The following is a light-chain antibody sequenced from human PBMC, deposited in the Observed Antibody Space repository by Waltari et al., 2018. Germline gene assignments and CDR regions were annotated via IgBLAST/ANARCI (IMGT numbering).Light chain of an antibody. V-gene: IGKV4-1*01. J-gene: IGKJ1*01. Sequence: DIVMNQSPDSLGVSLGERATSTCKSSQSVLNRSKNKNDLAWYQHKPGQPPKLLIYWASTRESGVPDRFGGSGSGTDFTLTISSVQAEDVAVYYCQHYYTIPWAFGQGTKVEI. CDR3: QHYYTIPWA. CDR1: QSVLNRSKNKND. CDR2: WAS.